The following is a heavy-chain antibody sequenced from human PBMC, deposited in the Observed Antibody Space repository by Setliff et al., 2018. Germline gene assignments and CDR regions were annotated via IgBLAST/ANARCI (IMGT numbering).Heavy chain of an antibody. J-gene: IGHJ4*02. V-gene: IGHV4-59*01. Sequence: SETLSLTCSVSDGSISSFYWSWIRQPPGKGLEWIGYINYSGSTNYNPSLKSRVTISVDSSKNQVSLKLSSVTAADTAMYYCARRVNYYDSSGYYYSWFYFDYWGQGTLVTVS. CDR3: ARRVNYYDSSGYYYSWFYFDY. CDR2: INYSGST. D-gene: IGHD3-22*01. CDR1: DGSISSFY.